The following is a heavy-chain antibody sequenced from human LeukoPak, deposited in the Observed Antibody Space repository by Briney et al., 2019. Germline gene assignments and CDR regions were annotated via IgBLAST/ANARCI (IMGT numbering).Heavy chain of an antibody. D-gene: IGHD2-2*03. J-gene: IGHJ6*03. CDR2: FYYSGNN. CDR3: ARAYGYCSSTSCYDRGDYYYYYYMDV. CDR1: GGSISSYY. V-gene: IGHV4-59*08. Sequence: SEPLSLTCTVSGGSISSYYWSWLREPPGKGLEWLGYFYYSGNNNYNPSLKSRVTISVDTSKNQCSLKLSSVTAADTAVYYCARAYGYCSSTSCYDRGDYYYYYYMDVWGKGTTVTVSS.